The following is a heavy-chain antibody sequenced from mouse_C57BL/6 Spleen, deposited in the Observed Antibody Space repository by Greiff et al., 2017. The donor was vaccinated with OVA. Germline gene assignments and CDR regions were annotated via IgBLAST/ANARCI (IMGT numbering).Heavy chain of an antibody. J-gene: IGHJ3*01. V-gene: IGHV1-22*01. CDR3: AYDYDGAWFAY. CDR2: INPNNGGT. Sequence: EVQLQQSGPELVKPGASVKMSCKASGYTFTDYNMHWVKQSHGKSLEWIGYINPNNGGTSYNQKFKGKATLTVNKSSSTAYMELRSLTSEDSAVYYCAYDYDGAWFAYWGQGTLVTVSA. CDR1: GYTFTDYN. D-gene: IGHD2-4*01.